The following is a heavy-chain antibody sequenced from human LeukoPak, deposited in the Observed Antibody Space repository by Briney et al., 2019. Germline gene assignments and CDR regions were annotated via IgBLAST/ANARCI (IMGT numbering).Heavy chain of an antibody. Sequence: GGSLRLSCAASGFTFSSYGMHWVRQAPGKGLEWVAFIRCDGSNKYYADSVKGRFTISRDNSKNTLYLQMNSLRAEDTAVYYCARTSGYDPTNFDCWGQGTLVTVSS. CDR2: IRCDGSNK. CDR1: GFTFSSYG. J-gene: IGHJ4*02. CDR3: ARTSGYDPTNFDC. D-gene: IGHD5-12*01. V-gene: IGHV3-30*02.